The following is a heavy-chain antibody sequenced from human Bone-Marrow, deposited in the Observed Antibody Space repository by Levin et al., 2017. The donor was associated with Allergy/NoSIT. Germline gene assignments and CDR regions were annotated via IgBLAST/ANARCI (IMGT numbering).Heavy chain of an antibody. Sequence: GASVKVSCKASGGTFSSYAISWVRQAPGQGLEWMGGIIPIFGTANYAQKFQGRVTITADESTSTAYMELSSLRSEDTAVYYCAREYEQRITLYGDYVAYLDYWGQGTLVTVSS. V-gene: IGHV1-69*13. CDR3: AREYEQRITLYGDYVAYLDY. CDR1: GGTFSSYA. CDR2: IIPIFGTA. J-gene: IGHJ4*02. D-gene: IGHD4-17*01.